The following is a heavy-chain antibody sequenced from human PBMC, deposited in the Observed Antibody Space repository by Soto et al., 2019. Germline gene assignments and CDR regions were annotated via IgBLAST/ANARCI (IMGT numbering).Heavy chain of an antibody. CDR1: GGSINNGDYY. Sequence: PSETLSLTCTVSGGSINNGDYYWSWIRQSPGKGLEWIGYIYYSGSTYYNPSLKSRVTISVDTSKNQFSLKLSSVTAADTAVYYCARGGYYYDSSGYFKRPQVSSDYWGQGTLVTVSS. CDR3: ARGGYYYDSSGYFKRPQVSSDY. CDR2: IYYSGST. J-gene: IGHJ4*02. V-gene: IGHV4-30-4*01. D-gene: IGHD3-22*01.